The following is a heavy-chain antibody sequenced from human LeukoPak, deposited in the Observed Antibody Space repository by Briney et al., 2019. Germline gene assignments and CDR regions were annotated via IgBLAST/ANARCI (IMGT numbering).Heavy chain of an antibody. Sequence: ASVKVSCKASGYTFTSWDINWVRQATGQGLEWMGWMNPNSGNTGYVQSFQGSITMNRDISIGTAYMELSNLTSADTAIYYCTRGSSGRRDNWGQGTLVAVSA. J-gene: IGHJ4*02. CDR2: MNPNSGNT. CDR1: GYTFTSWD. V-gene: IGHV1-8*01. CDR3: TRGSSGRRDN. D-gene: IGHD6-19*01.